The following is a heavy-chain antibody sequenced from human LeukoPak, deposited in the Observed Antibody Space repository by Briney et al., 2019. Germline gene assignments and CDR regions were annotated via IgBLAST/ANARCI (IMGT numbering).Heavy chain of an antibody. D-gene: IGHD3-22*01. CDR1: GGSFSGYY. CDR3: ARDRYDSSGYYRYYFDY. CDR2: INHSGST. Sequence: SETLSLTCAVYGGSFSGYYWSWIRQPPGKGLEWIGEINHSGSTNYNPSLKSRVTISVDKSKNQFSLRLNSVTAADTAVYYCARDRYDSSGYYRYYFDYWGQGTLVTVSS. V-gene: IGHV4-34*01. J-gene: IGHJ4*02.